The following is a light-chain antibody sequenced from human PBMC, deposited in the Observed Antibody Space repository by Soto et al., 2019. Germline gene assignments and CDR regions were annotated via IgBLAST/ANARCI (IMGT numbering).Light chain of an antibody. CDR1: QSISSY. Sequence: DIQMTQSPSTLSASVGDRVTITCRASQSISSYLNWYQQKPGKAPKLLISDASILESGVPSRFSGSTSGTEFTLTISSLQPDDFATYYCQQYHTYRTFGQGTKVDIK. J-gene: IGKJ1*01. CDR2: DAS. CDR3: QQYHTYRT. V-gene: IGKV1-5*01.